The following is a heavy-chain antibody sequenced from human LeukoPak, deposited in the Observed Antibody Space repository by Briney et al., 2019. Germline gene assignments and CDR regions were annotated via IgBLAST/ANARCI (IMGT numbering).Heavy chain of an antibody. CDR3: AKDGDIIGYCSSTSCLWGYYGMDV. J-gene: IGHJ6*02. Sequence: GGSLRLFCAASGFTVSSNYMSWVRQAPGKGLEWVSVIYSGGSTYYADSVKGRFTISRDNSKNTLYLQMNSLRAEDTAVYYCAKDGDIIGYCSSTSCLWGYYGMDVWGQGTTVTVSS. V-gene: IGHV3-53*01. CDR1: GFTVSSNY. D-gene: IGHD2-2*01. CDR2: IYSGGST.